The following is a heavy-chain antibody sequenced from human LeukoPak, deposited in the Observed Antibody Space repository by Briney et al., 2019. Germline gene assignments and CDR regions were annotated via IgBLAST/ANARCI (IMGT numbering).Heavy chain of an antibody. CDR1: GYSISSGYY. CDR3: ARHNRYCSTTGCYDY. Sequence: SETLSLTCTVSGYSISSGYYWGWIRQPPGKGPEWIGSIYHSGSTYYNPSLKSRVTISVDTSKNQFSLRLSSVTAADTAVYFCARHNRYCSTTGCYDYWGQGTLVTVSS. D-gene: IGHD2-2*01. V-gene: IGHV4-38-2*02. CDR2: IYHSGST. J-gene: IGHJ4*02.